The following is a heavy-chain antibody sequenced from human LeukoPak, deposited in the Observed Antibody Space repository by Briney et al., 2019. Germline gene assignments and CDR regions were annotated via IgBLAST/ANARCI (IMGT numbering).Heavy chain of an antibody. Sequence: SVKVSCKASGGTFSSYASSWVRQAPGQGLEWMGGIIPIFGTANYAQKFQGRVTITADESTSTTYMELSSLRSEDTAVYYCARALMVYATDYYYYYMEVWGKGTTVTVSS. CDR3: ARALMVYATDYYYYYMEV. CDR2: IIPIFGTA. V-gene: IGHV1-69*13. J-gene: IGHJ6*03. D-gene: IGHD2-8*01. CDR1: GGTFSSYA.